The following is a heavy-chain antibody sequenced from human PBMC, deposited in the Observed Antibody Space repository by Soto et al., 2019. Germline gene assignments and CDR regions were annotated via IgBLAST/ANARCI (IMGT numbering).Heavy chain of an antibody. CDR3: ASTIAVAGHPYYFDY. Sequence: SETLSLTCAVSGGSISSSNWWSWVRQPPGKGLEWIGEIYHSGSTNYNPSLKSRVTISVDKSKNQFSLKLSSVTAADTAVYYCASTIAVAGHPYYFDYWGQGTLVTVSS. D-gene: IGHD6-19*01. CDR2: IYHSGST. CDR1: GGSISSSNW. J-gene: IGHJ4*02. V-gene: IGHV4-4*02.